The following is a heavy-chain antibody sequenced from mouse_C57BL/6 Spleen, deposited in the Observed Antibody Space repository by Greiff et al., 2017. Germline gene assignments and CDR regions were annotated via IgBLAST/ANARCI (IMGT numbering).Heavy chain of an antibody. J-gene: IGHJ4*01. D-gene: IGHD3-3*01. Sequence: VQLKESGPELVKPGASVKISCKASGYSFTDYNMNWVKQSNGKSLEWIGVINPNYGTTSYNQKFKGKATLTVDQSSSTAYMQLISLTSEDSAVYYCARGGGQGYAMDYWGQGTSVTVSS. CDR1: GYSFTDYN. V-gene: IGHV1-39*01. CDR2: INPNYGTT. CDR3: ARGGGQGYAMDY.